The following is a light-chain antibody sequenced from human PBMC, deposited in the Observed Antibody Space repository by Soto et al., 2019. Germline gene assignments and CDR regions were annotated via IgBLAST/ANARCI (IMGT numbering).Light chain of an antibody. CDR1: QGISSY. CDR2: AAS. CDR3: QQANSFPPGVT. J-gene: IGKJ3*01. V-gene: IGKV1-9*01. Sequence: IQLTQSPSSLSASVGDRVTIACRASQGISSYLAWYQQKPGKAPKLLIYAASILQSGVPSRFSGSGSGTDFTLTISSLQPEDFATYYCQQANSFPPGVTFGPGTKVDI.